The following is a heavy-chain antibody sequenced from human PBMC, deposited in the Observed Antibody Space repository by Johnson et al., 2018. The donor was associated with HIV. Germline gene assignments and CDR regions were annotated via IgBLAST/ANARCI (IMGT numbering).Heavy chain of an antibody. CDR1: GFTFSDYY. D-gene: IGHD1-26*01. Sequence: QVQLVESGGGLVKPGGSLRLSCAASGFTFSDYYMSWIRQAPGKGLEWVSYISSSGSTIYYADSVKGRFTISRDNAKHSLSLQLNSLRAEDTAVYYCARAAYSGSHHDAFDIWGQGTMVTVSS. CDR2: ISSSGSTI. J-gene: IGHJ3*02. V-gene: IGHV3-11*04. CDR3: ARAAYSGSHHDAFDI.